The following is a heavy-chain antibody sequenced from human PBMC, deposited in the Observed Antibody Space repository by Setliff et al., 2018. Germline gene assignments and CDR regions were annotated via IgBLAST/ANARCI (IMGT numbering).Heavy chain of an antibody. V-gene: IGHV3-23*01. CDR3: AKHGAYNDFLTGYNFYYDMDV. CDR2: ISSTITST. CDR1: GFTFSSSA. Sequence: GGSLRLSCAASGFTFSSSAMAWVRQAPGKGLEWVSAISSTITSTYYADSVKGRFTISRDNSKNTLYLQMSSLRAEDTAVYYCAKHGAYNDFLTGYNFYYDMDVWGQGTTVNVSS. J-gene: IGHJ6*02. D-gene: IGHD3-9*01.